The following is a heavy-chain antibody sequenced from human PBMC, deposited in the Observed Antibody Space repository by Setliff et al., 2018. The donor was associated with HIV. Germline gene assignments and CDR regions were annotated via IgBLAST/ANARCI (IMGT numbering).Heavy chain of an antibody. Sequence: SLKISCAASGVIFNNLWMHWVRQVPGKGLVWISGISWNSGSIGYADSVKGRFTISRDNAKNSLYLQMNSLRAEDTALYYCAKVPGIPAAGLGESYGMDVWGQGTTVTVSS. CDR1: GVIFNNLW. CDR3: AKVPGIPAAGLGESYGMDV. V-gene: IGHV3-9*01. CDR2: ISWNSGSI. D-gene: IGHD6-13*01. J-gene: IGHJ6*02.